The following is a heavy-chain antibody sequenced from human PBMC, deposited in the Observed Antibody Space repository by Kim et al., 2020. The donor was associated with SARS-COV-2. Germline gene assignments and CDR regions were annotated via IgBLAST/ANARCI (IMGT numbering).Heavy chain of an antibody. CDR3: ARDVSPYSGYDLGVDYYYGMDV. CDR1: GGSISSSSYY. CDR2: IYYSGST. D-gene: IGHD5-12*01. J-gene: IGHJ6*02. Sequence: SETLSLTCTVSGGSISSSSYYWGWIRQPPGKGLEWIGSIYYSGSTYYNPSLKSRVTISVDTSKNQFSLKLSSVTAADTAVYYCARDVSPYSGYDLGVDYYYGMDVWGQGTTVTVSS. V-gene: IGHV4-39*07.